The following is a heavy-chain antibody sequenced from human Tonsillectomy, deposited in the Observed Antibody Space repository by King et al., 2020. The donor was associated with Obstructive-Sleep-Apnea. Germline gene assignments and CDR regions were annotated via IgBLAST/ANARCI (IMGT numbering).Heavy chain of an antibody. V-gene: IGHV2-5*01. CDR2: IDWNADK. CDR1: GFSLSISGVG. J-gene: IGHJ4*02. D-gene: IGHD4-23*01. Sequence: PLPASGPPLVNPTPNLTLPCTFSGFSLSISGVGVGWIRPPPGKALAWLALIDWNADKRYSPSLKRRLPITQDTSETQVVLTMTNMDPLDTATYYCAHVRGGGNSPVFDYWGQGTLVTVSS. CDR3: AHVRGGGNSPVFDY.